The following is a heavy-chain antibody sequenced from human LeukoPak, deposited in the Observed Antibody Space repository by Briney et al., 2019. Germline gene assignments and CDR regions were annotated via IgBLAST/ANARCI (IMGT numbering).Heavy chain of an antibody. J-gene: IGHJ3*02. D-gene: IGHD1-1*01. CDR2: IYYSGST. V-gene: IGHV4-59*01. Sequence: SETLSLTCTVSGGSISSYYWSWIRQPPGKGLEWIGYIYYSGSTNYNPSLKSRVTISVDTSKNQFSLKPSSVTAADTAVYYCARSHLEAFDIWGQGTMVTVSS. CDR3: ARSHLEAFDI. CDR1: GGSISSYY.